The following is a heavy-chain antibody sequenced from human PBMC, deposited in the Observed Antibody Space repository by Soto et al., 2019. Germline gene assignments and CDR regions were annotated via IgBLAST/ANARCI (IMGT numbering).Heavy chain of an antibody. Sequence: LSLTCAVYGGSFSGYYWSWIRQPQGKGLEWIGEINHSGSTNYNPSLKSRVTISVDTSKNQFSLKLSSVTAADTAVYYCARGNYDILTGYFRGYGYWGQGTLVTVSS. CDR2: INHSGST. V-gene: IGHV4-34*01. CDR3: ARGNYDILTGYFRGYGY. CDR1: GGSFSGYY. D-gene: IGHD3-9*01. J-gene: IGHJ4*02.